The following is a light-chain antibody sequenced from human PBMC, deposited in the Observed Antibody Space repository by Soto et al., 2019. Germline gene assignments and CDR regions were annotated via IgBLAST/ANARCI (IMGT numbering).Light chain of an antibody. V-gene: IGKV1-33*01. Sequence: TQKSHFRNSLTASVGERVTITFQASQDIRKYVNWYQLKPGKAPKLLIYDASNLETGVPSTFSGSGSGTNFTFSSSSLQPEHIATYYCLQYDHLLKFGQGTRLEIK. CDR1: QDIRKY. CDR2: DAS. J-gene: IGKJ5*01. CDR3: LQYDHLLK.